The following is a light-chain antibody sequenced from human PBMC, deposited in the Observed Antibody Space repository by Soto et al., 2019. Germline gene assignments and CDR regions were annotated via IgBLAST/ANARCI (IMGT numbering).Light chain of an antibody. CDR2: GAS. J-gene: IGKJ3*01. V-gene: IGKV1-9*01. CDR1: HDVNYL. CDR3: QQLKTYPLT. Sequence: DIQLTQSPSFLSASVGDRVTITRRTSHDVNYLLGWYQQKPGKAPKLLIYGASTLQSGVPSRFSGSGSGTEFALTISSLQPEDFATYYCQQLKTYPLTFGPGTTVDIK.